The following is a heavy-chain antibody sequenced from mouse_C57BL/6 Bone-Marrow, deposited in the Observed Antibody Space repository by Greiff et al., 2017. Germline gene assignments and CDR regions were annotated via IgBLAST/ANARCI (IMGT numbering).Heavy chain of an antibody. CDR2: IWTGGGT. J-gene: IGHJ3*01. CDR3: ARIRPGAY. CDR1: GFSLTSYA. V-gene: IGHV2-9-1*01. Sequence: VQRVESGPGLVAPSQSLSITCTVSGFSLTSYAISWVRQPPGKGLEWLGVIWTGGGTNNNSALKSRLSISTDNSKSQVFVKMNSLQTADTAWYVCARIRPGAYWGQGTLVTVSA. D-gene: IGHD4-1*01.